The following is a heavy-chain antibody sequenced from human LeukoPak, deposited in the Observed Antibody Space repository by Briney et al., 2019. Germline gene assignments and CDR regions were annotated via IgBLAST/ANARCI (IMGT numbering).Heavy chain of an antibody. V-gene: IGHV4-38-2*02. CDR1: GYAISSGYF. CDR3: ARGRIAARPNWFDP. CDR2: IYHSGST. Sequence: SETQSLTCSVSGYAISSGYFWGWIRQPPGKGLEWIGTIYHSGSTYYNPSLKSRVTISVDTSKNQFSLKLSSVTAADTAVYYCARGRIAARPNWFDPWGQGTLVTVSS. D-gene: IGHD6-6*01. J-gene: IGHJ5*02.